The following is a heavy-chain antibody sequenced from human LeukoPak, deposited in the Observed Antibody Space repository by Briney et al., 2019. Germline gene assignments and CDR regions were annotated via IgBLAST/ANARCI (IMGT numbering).Heavy chain of an antibody. CDR1: GGSISSYY. V-gene: IGHV4-59*12. CDR3: ARSLHYYGSGSYYD. CDR2: IYYSGST. J-gene: IGHJ4*02. Sequence: SETLSLTCTVSGGSISSYYWSWIRQPPGKGLEWIGYIYYSGSTNYNPSLKSRVTISVDTSKNQFSLKLSSVTAADTAVYYCARSLHYYGSGSYYDWGQGTLVTVSS. D-gene: IGHD3-10*01.